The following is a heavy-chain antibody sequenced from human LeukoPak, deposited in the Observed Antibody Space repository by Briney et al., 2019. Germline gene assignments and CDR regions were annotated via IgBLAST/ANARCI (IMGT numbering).Heavy chain of an antibody. CDR1: GGSISSGDYY. Sequence: SETLSLTCTVSGGSISSGDYYWSWIRQPPGKGLEWIGYIYYSGSTNYNPSLKSRVTISIDTSKNQFSLKLSSVTAADTAVYYCARDLSSSSLSRGFDYWGQGALVTVSS. V-gene: IGHV4-61*08. CDR3: ARDLSSSSLSRGFDY. J-gene: IGHJ4*02. D-gene: IGHD6-6*01. CDR2: IYYSGST.